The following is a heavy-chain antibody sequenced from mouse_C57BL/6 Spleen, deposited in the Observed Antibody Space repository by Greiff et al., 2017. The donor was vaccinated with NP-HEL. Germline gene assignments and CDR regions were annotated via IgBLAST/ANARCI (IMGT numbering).Heavy chain of an antibody. CDR2: IDPETGGT. CDR1: GYTFTDYE. J-gene: IGHJ2*01. Sequence: QVQLQQSGAELVRPGASVTLSCKASGYTFTDYEMHWVKQTPVHGLEWIGAIDPETGGTAYNQKFKGKATLTAEKSSSTAYMQLSSLTSEDSAVYFCARSEDGDYWGQGTTLTVSS. V-gene: IGHV1-15*01. CDR3: ARSEDGDY.